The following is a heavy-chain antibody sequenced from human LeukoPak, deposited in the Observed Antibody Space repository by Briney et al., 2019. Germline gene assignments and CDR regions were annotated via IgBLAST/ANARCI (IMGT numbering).Heavy chain of an antibody. CDR1: GGSISSGGYY. D-gene: IGHD3-10*01. CDR3: ARVSGAYYYGMDV. V-gene: IGHV4-31*03. Sequence: SETLSLTCTVSGGSISSGGYYWSWIRQHPGKGLEWIGYIYYSGSTYYNPSLRSRVTISVDTSKNQFSLKLSSVTAADTAVYYCARVSGAYYYGMDVWGQGTTVTVSS. CDR2: IYYSGST. J-gene: IGHJ6*02.